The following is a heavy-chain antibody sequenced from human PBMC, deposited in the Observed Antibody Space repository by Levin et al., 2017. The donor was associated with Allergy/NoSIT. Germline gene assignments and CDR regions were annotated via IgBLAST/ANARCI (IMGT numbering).Heavy chain of an antibody. CDR1: GFTFSSYA. Sequence: LSLTCAASGFTFSSYAMSWVRQAPGKGLEWVSAISGSGGSTYYADSVKGRFTISRDNSKNTLYLQMNSLRAEDTAVYYCAKGKAVAGRPYYYYGMDVWGQGTTVTVSS. D-gene: IGHD6-19*01. CDR3: AKGKAVAGRPYYYYGMDV. CDR2: ISGSGGST. J-gene: IGHJ6*02. V-gene: IGHV3-23*01.